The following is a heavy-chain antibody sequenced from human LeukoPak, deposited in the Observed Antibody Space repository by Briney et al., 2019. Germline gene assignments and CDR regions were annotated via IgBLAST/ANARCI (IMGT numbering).Heavy chain of an antibody. V-gene: IGHV1-8*01. D-gene: IGHD3-10*01. J-gene: IGHJ3*02. CDR3: ARAPILWFGEGYAFDI. CDR2: MNPNSGDT. CDR1: GYTFTSYD. Sequence: ASVKVSCKASGYTFTSYDINWVRQAPGQGLEWMGWMNPNSGDTGYPQKFQGRVTMTRDTSITTAYMELSSLRSEDTAVYYCARAPILWFGEGYAFDIWGQGTMVTVSS.